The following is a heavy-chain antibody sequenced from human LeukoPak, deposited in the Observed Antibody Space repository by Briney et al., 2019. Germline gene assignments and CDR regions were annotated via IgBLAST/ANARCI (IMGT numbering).Heavy chain of an antibody. Sequence: GGSLRLSCAASGFTFSSYWMSWVRQAPGKGLEWVANIKQDGSEKYYVDSVKGRFTISRDNAKNSLYLQMSSLRAEDTAVYYCTRVEETATTAAIIRKYSYYYYYMDVWGKGTTVTVSS. CDR1: GFTFSSYW. CDR2: IKQDGSEK. V-gene: IGHV3-7*01. D-gene: IGHD4-11*01. CDR3: TRVEETATTAAIIRKYSYYYYYMDV. J-gene: IGHJ6*03.